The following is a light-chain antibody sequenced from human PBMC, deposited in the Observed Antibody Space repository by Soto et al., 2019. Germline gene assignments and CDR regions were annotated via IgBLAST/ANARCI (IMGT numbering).Light chain of an antibody. Sequence: EIVRTQSPATMSVSPGERATLSCRASQHVSSNLAWYQHKPGQAPRLLIYGASTRATGIPARFSCSGSGTEFTLTISSLQSEDFAVYYCQQYNNWPHTFGQGTKLEIK. CDR1: QHVSSN. CDR3: QQYNNWPHT. V-gene: IGKV3-15*01. J-gene: IGKJ2*01. CDR2: GAS.